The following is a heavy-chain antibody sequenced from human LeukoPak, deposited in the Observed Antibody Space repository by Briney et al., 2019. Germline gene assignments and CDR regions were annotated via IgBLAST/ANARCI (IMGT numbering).Heavy chain of an antibody. D-gene: IGHD3-22*01. CDR2: ISAYNGNT. CDR3: ASRYYDSSRYYQYYFDY. J-gene: IGHJ4*02. V-gene: IGHV1-18*01. CDR1: GYTFTSYG. Sequence: ASVKVSCKASGYTFTSYGISWVRQAPGQGLEWMGWISAYNGNTNYAQKLQGRVTMTTDTSTSTAYMELNSLRSEDTAVYYCASRYYDSSRYYQYYFDYWGQGTLVTVSS.